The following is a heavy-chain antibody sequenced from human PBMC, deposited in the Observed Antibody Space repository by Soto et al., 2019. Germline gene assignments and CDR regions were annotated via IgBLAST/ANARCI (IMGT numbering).Heavy chain of an antibody. CDR3: ARQFDYESSGYYYPY. J-gene: IGHJ4*02. CDR2: IIPMFGTA. Sequence: QVQLVQSGAEVKKPGSSVKVSCKASGGTFSRYAISWVRQAPGQGLEWMGGIIPMFGTANYAQKFQGRVTITAVEATSTAYMELSSLRSEDTAVYYCARQFDYESSGYYYPYWGQGTPVTVSS. V-gene: IGHV1-69*01. CDR1: GGTFSRYA. D-gene: IGHD3-22*01.